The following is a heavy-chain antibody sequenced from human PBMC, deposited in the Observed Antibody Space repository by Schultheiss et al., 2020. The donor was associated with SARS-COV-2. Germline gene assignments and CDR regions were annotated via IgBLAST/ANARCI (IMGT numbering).Heavy chain of an antibody. Sequence: GGSLRLSCAASGFIFSNYAMHWVRQAPGKGLEWVAVIWYDGSNKYYADSVKGRFTISRDNSKNTLYLQMNSLGAEDTAVYHCARSGGGSWPEFDYWGQGSLVTVSS. J-gene: IGHJ4*02. D-gene: IGHD2-15*01. CDR1: GFIFSNYA. CDR2: IWYDGSNK. CDR3: ARSGGGSWPEFDY. V-gene: IGHV3-30*04.